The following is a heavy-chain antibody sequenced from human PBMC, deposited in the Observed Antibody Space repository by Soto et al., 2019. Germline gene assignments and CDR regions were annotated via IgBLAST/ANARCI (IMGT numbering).Heavy chain of an antibody. CDR1: GISVGTRDYY. Sequence: SGISVGTRDYYWGWVRQPPGKGLDWIGNIYYSGSTFYNPSLRSRVTLSVDTSKNQFSLRLNSVTAADTAVYFCAGFVVPASRNSDFDYWGQGTLVTVSS. J-gene: IGHJ4*02. CDR2: IYYSGST. D-gene: IGHD2-15*01. V-gene: IGHV4-39*01. CDR3: AGFVVPASRNSDFDY.